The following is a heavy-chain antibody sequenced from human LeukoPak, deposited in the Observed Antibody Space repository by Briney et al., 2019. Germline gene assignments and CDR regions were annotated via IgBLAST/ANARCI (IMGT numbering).Heavy chain of an antibody. Sequence: TSETLSVTCTVSGGSISSSSYYWGWIRQPPGKGLEWIGSIYYSGSTYYNPSLKSRVTISVDTSKNQFSLKLSSVTAADTAVYYCARLLRQLVDAWGQGTLVTVSS. D-gene: IGHD6-6*01. CDR1: GGSISSSSYY. V-gene: IGHV4-39*01. CDR3: ARLLRQLVDA. J-gene: IGHJ5*02. CDR2: IYYSGST.